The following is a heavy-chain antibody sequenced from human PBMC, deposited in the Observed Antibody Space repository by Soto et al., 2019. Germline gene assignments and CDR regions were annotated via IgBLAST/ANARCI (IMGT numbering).Heavy chain of an antibody. J-gene: IGHJ4*02. V-gene: IGHV4-31*03. Sequence: PSETLSLTCTVSGGSISSGGYYWSWIRQHPGKGLEWIGYIYYSGSTYYNPSLKSRVTISVDTSKNQFSLKLSSVTAADTAVYYCARDRPDWDSGYDSGVFDYWGRGTLVTVSS. CDR3: ARDRPDWDSGYDSGVFDY. CDR2: IYYSGST. D-gene: IGHD5-12*01. CDR1: GGSISSGGYY.